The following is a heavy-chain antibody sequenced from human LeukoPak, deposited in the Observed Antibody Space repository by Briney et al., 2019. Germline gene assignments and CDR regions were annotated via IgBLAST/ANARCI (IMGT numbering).Heavy chain of an antibody. CDR1: GFTFSSAA. J-gene: IGHJ4*02. V-gene: IGHV3-23*01. CDR3: AKGPQLYSGYHPDY. D-gene: IGHD5-12*01. Sequence: PGGSLRLSSAASGFTFSSAAMTWVRQAPGKGLEWVSTITGSDDATYYADSVKGRFTISRDFSRNTVGLQMNSLRTEDTAIYYCAKGPQLYSGYHPDYWGQGTLVTVSS. CDR2: ITGSDDAT.